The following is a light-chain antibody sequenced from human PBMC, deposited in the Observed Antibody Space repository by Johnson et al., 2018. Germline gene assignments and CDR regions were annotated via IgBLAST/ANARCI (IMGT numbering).Light chain of an antibody. J-gene: IGLJ1*01. CDR3: GTWDSSLSAGNV. CDR1: SSNIGNNY. CDR2: ENN. V-gene: IGLV1-51*02. Sequence: QSVLTQPPSVSAAPGQKVTISCSGSSSNIGNNYVSWYQQLPGTAPKLLIYENNKRPSGIPDRFSGSKSCTSATLGITGLQTGDEADYYCGTWDSSLSAGNVVGTGTKVTVL.